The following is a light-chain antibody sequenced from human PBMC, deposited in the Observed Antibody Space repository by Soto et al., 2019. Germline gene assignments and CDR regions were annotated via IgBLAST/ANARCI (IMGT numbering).Light chain of an antibody. CDR2: GAS. CDR1: QSVSSSY. V-gene: IGKV3-20*01. Sequence: IVLSQSAGAVSLSPGERATLYCRASQSVSSSYLAWYQQRPGQAPRLLIYGASSRATGIPDRFRGSGSGTDFTLTVSRLEPEDFAVYYCQQYGSSSWTFGQGTKVDI. J-gene: IGKJ1*01. CDR3: QQYGSSSWT.